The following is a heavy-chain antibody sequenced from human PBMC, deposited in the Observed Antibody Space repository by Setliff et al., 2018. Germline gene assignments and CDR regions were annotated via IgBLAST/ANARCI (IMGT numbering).Heavy chain of an antibody. CDR1: GYTFTDYG. CDR2: ISAHTGNT. V-gene: IGHV1-18*01. CDR3: SRLVRFCSKTTCQTASGAEL. J-gene: IGHJ4*02. Sequence: ASVKVSCKTSGYTFTDYGITWVRQAPGQGLEWMGWISAHTGNTFYSPKFHGRLTLTTDTSTRTAYMQLRSLDSDDTAVYYCSRLVRFCSKTTCQTASGAELWGQGTLVTVSS. D-gene: IGHD3-3*01.